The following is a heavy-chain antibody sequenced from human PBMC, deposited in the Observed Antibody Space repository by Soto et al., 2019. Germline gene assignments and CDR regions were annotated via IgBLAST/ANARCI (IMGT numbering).Heavy chain of an antibody. J-gene: IGHJ5*02. CDR2: IYSTGST. D-gene: IGHD3-22*01. CDR3: ARDEYYDSNKWFDT. CDR1: GGSIKNYY. Sequence: PSETLSLTCTVSGGSIKNYYWSWIRQPAGKGLEWIGRIYSTGSTNYNASLKSRVTMSVDTPNNQFSLRLRSVTAADTAVYYCARDEYYDSNKWFDTWGQGTLVTVSS. V-gene: IGHV4-4*07.